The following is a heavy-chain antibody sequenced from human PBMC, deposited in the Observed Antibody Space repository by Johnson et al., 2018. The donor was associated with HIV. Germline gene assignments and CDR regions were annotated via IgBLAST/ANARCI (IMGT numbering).Heavy chain of an antibody. CDR3: ARVVLVRLAGACPSRDAFDL. CDR2: INWNGGST. Sequence: VQLVESGGGVVRPGGSLRLSCAASGFIFDDYGMSWVRQAPGKGLEWVSGINWNGGSTGYADSVKGRFIISRDNAKNSLYLQMNSLRAEDTALYYCARVVLVRLAGACPSRDAFDLWGQGSMVTVSS. V-gene: IGHV3-20*04. CDR1: GFIFDDYG. D-gene: IGHD6-19*01. J-gene: IGHJ3*01.